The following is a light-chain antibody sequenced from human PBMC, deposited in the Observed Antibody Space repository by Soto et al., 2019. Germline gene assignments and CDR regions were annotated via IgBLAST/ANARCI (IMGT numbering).Light chain of an antibody. Sequence: DIQMTQSPSTLSGSVGDRVTITCRASQTISSWLAWYQQKPGKAPKLLIYKASTLKSGVPSRFSGSGSGTEFTLTITSMHTAHFANYYCQHYNSYSEAFGQGTKVDIK. V-gene: IGKV1-5*03. CDR3: QHYNSYSEA. CDR2: KAS. J-gene: IGKJ1*01. CDR1: QTISSW.